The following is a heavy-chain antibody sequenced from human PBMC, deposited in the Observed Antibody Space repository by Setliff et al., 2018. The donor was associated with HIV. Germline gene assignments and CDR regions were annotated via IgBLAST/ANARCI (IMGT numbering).Heavy chain of an antibody. CDR2: ISDSGGST. Sequence: TFSSYMMNWVRQAPGKGLEWVSGISDSGGSTYYADSVKGRFTISRDNSKNTLNLQMNSLRAEDTAVYYCASGYSSSSPRRDYWGQGTLVTVSS. CDR3: ASGYSSSSPRRDY. V-gene: IGHV3-23*01. CDR1: TFSSYM. J-gene: IGHJ4*02. D-gene: IGHD6-6*01.